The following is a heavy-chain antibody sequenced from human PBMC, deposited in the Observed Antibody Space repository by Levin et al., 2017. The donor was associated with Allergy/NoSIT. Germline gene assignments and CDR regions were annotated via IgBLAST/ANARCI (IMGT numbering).Heavy chain of an antibody. CDR2: IYYSGST. Sequence: SETLSLTCTVSGGSISSGDYYWSWIRQPPGKGLEWIGYIYYSGSTYYNPSLKSRVTISVDTSKNQFSLKLSSVTAADTAVYYCARKLYPDCSSTSCDHESNWYFDLWGRGTLVTVSS. CDR3: ARKLYPDCSSTSCDHESNWYFDL. V-gene: IGHV4-30-4*01. J-gene: IGHJ2*01. D-gene: IGHD2-2*01. CDR1: GGSISSGDYY.